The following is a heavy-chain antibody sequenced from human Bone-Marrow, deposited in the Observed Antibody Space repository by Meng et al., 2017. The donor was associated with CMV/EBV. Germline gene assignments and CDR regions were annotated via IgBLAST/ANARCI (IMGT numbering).Heavy chain of an antibody. CDR1: GGTFSSYA. Sequence: SVKVSCKASGGTFSSYAISWVRQAPGQGLEWMGGIIPIFGTANYAQKFQGRVTITTDESTSTAYMELSSLRSEDTAVYYCARDRGGYCSSTSCPCNWYFDLWGRGPLVTVYS. V-gene: IGHV1-69*05. D-gene: IGHD2-2*01. CDR3: ARDRGGYCSSTSCPCNWYFDL. J-gene: IGHJ2*01. CDR2: IIPIFGTA.